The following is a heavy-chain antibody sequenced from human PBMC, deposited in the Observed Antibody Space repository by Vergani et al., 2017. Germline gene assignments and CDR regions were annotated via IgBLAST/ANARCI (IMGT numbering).Heavy chain of an antibody. Sequence: QVQLQESGPGLVKPSQTLSLTCTVSGGSISSGGYYWSWIRQHPGKGLEWIGYIYYSGSTYYNPSLKSRVTISVDTSKNQLSLKLSSVTAADTAVYYCSVWGSYRYREWFDPWGQRTLVTVSS. J-gene: IGHJ5*02. V-gene: IGHV4-31*03. CDR1: GGSISSGGYY. D-gene: IGHD3-16*02. CDR3: SVWGSYRYREWFDP. CDR2: IYYSGST.